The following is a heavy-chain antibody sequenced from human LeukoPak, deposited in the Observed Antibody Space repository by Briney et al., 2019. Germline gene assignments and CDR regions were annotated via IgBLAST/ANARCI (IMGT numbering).Heavy chain of an antibody. V-gene: IGHV6-1*01. Sequence: SQTLSLTCAISGDSVSSNSAAWNWIRQSPSSGLEWLGRTYYRSKWYNEYAVSVKSRMTINPDTSKNQFSLQVNSVTPEDTAVYYCARSTIIRAVSFDFWGQGTLVTVSS. CDR1: GDSVSSNSAA. CDR3: ARSTIIRAVSFDF. J-gene: IGHJ4*02. CDR2: TYYRSKWYN. D-gene: IGHD2/OR15-2a*01.